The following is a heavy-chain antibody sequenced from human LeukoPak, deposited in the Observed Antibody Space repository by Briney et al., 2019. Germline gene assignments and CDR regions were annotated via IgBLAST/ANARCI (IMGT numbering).Heavy chain of an antibody. CDR2: INAGNGNT. CDR3: ASNGVRGDHDY. V-gene: IGHV1-3*01. J-gene: IGHJ4*02. D-gene: IGHD3-10*01. CDR1: GSTFTNFP. Sequence: ASVKVSCKASGSTFTNFPMHWVRQAPGQRLEWMGWINAGNGNTKYSQKFQGRVTITRDTSASTAYMELSSLRSEDTAVYYCASNGVRGDHDYWGQGTVVTVSS.